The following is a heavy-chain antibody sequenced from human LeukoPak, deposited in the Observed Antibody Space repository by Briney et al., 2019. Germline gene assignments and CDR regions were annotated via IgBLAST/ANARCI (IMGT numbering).Heavy chain of an antibody. Sequence: ASVKVSCKVSGYTLTELSMHWVRQAPGKGLEWMGGFDPEDGETIYAQKFQGRVTMTEDTSTGTAYMELSSLRSEDTAVYYCATVAYCGGDCYSSTRGEPYNWFDPWGQGTLVTVSS. V-gene: IGHV1-24*01. J-gene: IGHJ5*02. D-gene: IGHD2-21*02. CDR3: ATVAYCGGDCYSSTRGEPYNWFDP. CDR2: FDPEDGET. CDR1: GYTLTELS.